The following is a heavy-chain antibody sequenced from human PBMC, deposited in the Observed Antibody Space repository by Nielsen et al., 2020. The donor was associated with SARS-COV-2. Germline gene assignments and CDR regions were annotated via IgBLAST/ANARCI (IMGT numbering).Heavy chain of an antibody. CDR3: ARAYSSSWSPPWGGRGDPY. D-gene: IGHD6-13*01. Sequence: GESLKISCAASGFSVSSHDMNWVRQAPGKGLQWVSLIYSDGSTKYADSVKGRFTISRDNAKNSLYLQMNSLRAEDTAVYYCARAYSSSWSPPWGGRGDPYWGQGTLVTVSS. V-gene: IGHV3-53*01. CDR1: GFSVSSHD. J-gene: IGHJ4*02. CDR2: IYSDGST.